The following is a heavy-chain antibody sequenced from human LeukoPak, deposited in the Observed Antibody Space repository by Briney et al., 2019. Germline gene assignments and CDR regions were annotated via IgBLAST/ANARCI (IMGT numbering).Heavy chain of an antibody. J-gene: IGHJ4*02. CDR2: ISGSGGST. CDR1: RLTFSSYA. V-gene: IGHV3-23*01. Sequence: VGSLRLSCAPSRLTFSSYAMSWVRQAPGKGGEWVSAISGSGGSTYYADSVKGRFTISRDNSKNTLYLQMNSLRAEDTAVYYCAKDRDIVVVPAAPHYWGQGTLVTVSS. D-gene: IGHD2-2*01. CDR3: AKDRDIVVVPAAPHY.